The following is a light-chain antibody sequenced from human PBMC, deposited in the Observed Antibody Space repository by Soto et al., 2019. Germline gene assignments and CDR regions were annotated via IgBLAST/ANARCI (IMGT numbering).Light chain of an antibody. Sequence: QLTQSPSSLSASVGDTVTITCRTSLAVSNYVTWYQQKPGKAPKVLIYGTSTLQSGVPSRFSGSGSGTDFTLTIIGLQAADFATYYCQQVNTFLVTFGQGTRLE. CDR2: GTS. V-gene: IGKV1-9*01. CDR3: QQVNTFLVT. CDR1: LAVSNY. J-gene: IGKJ5*01.